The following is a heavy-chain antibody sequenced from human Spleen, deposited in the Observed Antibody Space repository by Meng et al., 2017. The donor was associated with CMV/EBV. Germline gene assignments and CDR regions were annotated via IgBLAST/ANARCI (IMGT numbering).Heavy chain of an antibody. V-gene: IGHV4-34*01. D-gene: IGHD6-6*01. CDR1: GGSFSGYY. Sequence: QGHLQQWGAGLLKPSETLSLTGAGYGGSFSGYYWSWIRQPPGKGLEWIGEINHSGSTNYNPSLKSRVTISVDTSKNQFSLKLSSVTAADTAVYYCARGQLVLGYFDYWGQGTLVTVSS. CDR2: INHSGST. CDR3: ARGQLVLGYFDY. J-gene: IGHJ4*02.